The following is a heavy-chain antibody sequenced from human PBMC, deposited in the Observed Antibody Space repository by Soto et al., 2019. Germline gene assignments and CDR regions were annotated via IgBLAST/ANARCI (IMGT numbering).Heavy chain of an antibody. D-gene: IGHD3-16*02. J-gene: IGHJ4*02. CDR3: AKALGELSPESYDY. CDR2: NSYDGSNK. CDR1: GFSFSSFG. V-gene: IGHV3-30*18. Sequence: QVQLVESGGGVVQPGRSRRLSCAASGFSFSSFGMHWVRQAPGKGLEWVAFNSYDGSNKYYADSVKGRFTISRDSSEKTIYLQMNSLRPEDTAVYYCAKALGELSPESYDYWGQGTLVTVSS.